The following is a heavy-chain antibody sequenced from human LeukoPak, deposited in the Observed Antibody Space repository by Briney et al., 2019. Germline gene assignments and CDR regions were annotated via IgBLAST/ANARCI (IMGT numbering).Heavy chain of an antibody. V-gene: IGHV4-61*01. D-gene: IGHD3-22*01. CDR2: IYFSGDT. J-gene: IGHJ5*02. Sequence: PSETLSLTCTVSGGSVSSGSYYWAWIRQPPGKGLEWIGYIYFSGDTNYNPSLKSRVTISLDTSKNQFSLKLSSVTAADTAVYYCARADTYYYDNSGYPNGFDPWGQGTLVTVSS. CDR1: GGSVSSGSYY. CDR3: ARADTYYYDNSGYPNGFDP.